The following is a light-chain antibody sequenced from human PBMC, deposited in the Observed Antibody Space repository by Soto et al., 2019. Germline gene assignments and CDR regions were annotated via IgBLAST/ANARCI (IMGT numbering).Light chain of an antibody. V-gene: IGKV3-20*01. CDR2: SAS. Sequence: EVVLTQSPGTLSLSPGERVTLSCRASQRVASSYLAWYQQKPGRAPRLLFYSASSRATGIPDRSSGSGSGTDFTLTISRLETEDFAVYYCHHFGSLPETFGQGTNVE. J-gene: IGKJ1*01. CDR3: HHFGSLPET. CDR1: QRVASSY.